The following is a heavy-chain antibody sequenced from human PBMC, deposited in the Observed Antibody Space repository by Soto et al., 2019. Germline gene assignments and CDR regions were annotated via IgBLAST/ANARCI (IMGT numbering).Heavy chain of an antibody. CDR2: ISYDGSNK. Sequence: GGSLTLSCAAGGFSFSRYSMYCVRQAPGKGLEWGAVISYDGSNKYYADSVKGRFTISRDNSKNTLYLQMNSLRAEDTAVYYCAKAPSPCSGGSCYVDYWGQGTLVTVSS. V-gene: IGHV3-30*18. CDR3: AKAPSPCSGGSCYVDY. D-gene: IGHD2-15*01. J-gene: IGHJ4*02. CDR1: GFSFSRYS.